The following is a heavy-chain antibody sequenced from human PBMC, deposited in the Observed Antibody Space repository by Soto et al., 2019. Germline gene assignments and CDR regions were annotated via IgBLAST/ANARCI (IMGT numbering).Heavy chain of an antibody. Sequence: SETLSLTCTVSGGSISSGDYYWSWIRQPPGKGLEWIGYICYSGSTYYNPSLKSRVSISVDTSKNQFSLKLSSVTAADTAVYYCASHDYAHYGMDVWGQGTTVTVSS. CDR1: GGSISSGDYY. CDR2: ICYSGST. V-gene: IGHV4-30-4*01. D-gene: IGHD3-16*01. CDR3: ASHDYAHYGMDV. J-gene: IGHJ6*02.